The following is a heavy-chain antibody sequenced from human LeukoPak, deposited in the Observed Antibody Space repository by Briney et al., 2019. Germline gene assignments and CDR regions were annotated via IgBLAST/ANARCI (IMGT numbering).Heavy chain of an antibody. V-gene: IGHV3-23*01. CDR3: AKASRLLHGSGSYPGYFDY. Sequence: GGSLRLSCAASGFTFSSYAMSWVRQAPGKGREWVSCISGCGDSTYYADSVKGRFTISRDNSKNTLYLQMNSLRAEDTAVYYCAKASRLLHGSGSYPGYFDYWGQGTLVTVSS. CDR2: ISGCGDST. D-gene: IGHD3-10*01. J-gene: IGHJ4*02. CDR1: GFTFSSYA.